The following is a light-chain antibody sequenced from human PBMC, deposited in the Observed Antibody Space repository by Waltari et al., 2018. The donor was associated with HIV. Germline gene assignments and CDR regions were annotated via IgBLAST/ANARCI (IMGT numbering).Light chain of an antibody. CDR1: SSAIGLYNY. V-gene: IGLV2-8*01. J-gene: IGLJ2*01. Sequence: QSALTQPPSVSGSPGQSVTLSCTGTSSAIGLYNYVSWYQQCPGKAPKLVIFEVTKRPSGVPDRFSGSKSGNTASLTVSGLQPEDEGDYYCSSYAAMNNFYVLFGGGTKLTVL. CDR2: EVT. CDR3: SSYAAMNNFYVL.